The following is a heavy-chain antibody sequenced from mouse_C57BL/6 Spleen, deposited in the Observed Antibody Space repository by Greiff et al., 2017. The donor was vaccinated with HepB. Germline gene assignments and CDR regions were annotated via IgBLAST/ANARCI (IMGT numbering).Heavy chain of an antibody. J-gene: IGHJ2*01. V-gene: IGHV1-59*01. CDR3: ARRGYPITTVVADY. D-gene: IGHD1-1*01. CDR1: GYTFTSYW. CDR2: IDPSDSYT. Sequence: QVQLQQPGADLVRPGTSVKLSCKASGYTFTSYWMHWVKQRPGQGLEWIGVIDPSDSYTNYNQKFKGKATLTVDTSSSTAYMQLSSLTSEDSAVYYCARRGYPITTVVADYWGQGTTLTVSS.